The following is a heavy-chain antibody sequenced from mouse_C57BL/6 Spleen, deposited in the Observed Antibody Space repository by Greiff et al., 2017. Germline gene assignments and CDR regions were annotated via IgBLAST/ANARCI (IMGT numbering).Heavy chain of an antibody. CDR3: ARGLYYYGSSYEFAY. CDR1: GYTFTDYN. J-gene: IGHJ3*01. D-gene: IGHD1-1*01. Sequence: VQLQQSGPELVKPGASVKMSCKASGYTFTDYNMHWVKQSHGKSLEWIGYINPNNGGTSYNQKFKGKATLTVNKSSSTAYMELRSLTSEDSAVYYCARGLYYYGSSYEFAYWGQGTLVTVSA. CDR2: INPNNGGT. V-gene: IGHV1-22*01.